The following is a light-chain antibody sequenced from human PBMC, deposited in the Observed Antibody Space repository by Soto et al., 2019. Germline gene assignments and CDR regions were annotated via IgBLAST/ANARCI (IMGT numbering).Light chain of an antibody. Sequence: DIPMTQSPSTLSASVGDRVTITCRASQTINNWLAWYQQKPGKAPKLLIYDVSSLESGVPSKFSGSGSGTEFTLTISSLQPDDFATYYCQQYNTFWTFGQGTKVDIK. CDR1: QTINNW. CDR2: DVS. V-gene: IGKV1-5*01. CDR3: QQYNTFWT. J-gene: IGKJ1*01.